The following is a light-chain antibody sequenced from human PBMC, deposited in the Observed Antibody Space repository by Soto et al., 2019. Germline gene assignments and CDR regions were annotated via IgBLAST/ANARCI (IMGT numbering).Light chain of an antibody. CDR3: QQYDNPNLTVT. CDR1: QDISNY. V-gene: IGKV1-33*01. CDR2: DAS. Sequence: DIQMTQSPSSLSASVGDRVTITCQAIQDISNYLNWYQQKPGKAPKFLIYDASNLETGVPSRFSGSGSGTDFTFTISSLQPEDIATYYCQQYDNPNLTVTFGGGTKVDIK. J-gene: IGKJ4*01.